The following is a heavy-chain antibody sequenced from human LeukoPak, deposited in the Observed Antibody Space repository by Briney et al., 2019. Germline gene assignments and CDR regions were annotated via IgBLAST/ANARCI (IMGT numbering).Heavy chain of an antibody. CDR1: GLTFSTSL. V-gene: IGHV3-23*01. CDR3: AKVKGIASGLYYCFYMAV. J-gene: IGHJ6*03. Sequence: PGGSVRLSCAASGLTFSTSLMMWPRQAPGEGREGVSSLRAGSTNAFRADSVRGGFTIPRDISKDTVYVDMNSERGDHAAVYFCAKVKGIASGLYYCFYMAVWGKGTTVTVS. CDR2: LRAGSTNA. D-gene: IGHD6-19*01.